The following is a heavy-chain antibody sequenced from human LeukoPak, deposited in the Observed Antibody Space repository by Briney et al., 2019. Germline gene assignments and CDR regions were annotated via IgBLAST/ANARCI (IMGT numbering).Heavy chain of an antibody. CDR3: ARDASIVVVPAAISFPRFDP. V-gene: IGHV7-4-1*02. Sequence: ASVKVSCTASGYTFTSYAMNWVRQAPGQGLEWMGWINTNTGNPTYAQGFTGRFVFSLDTSVSTAYLQISSLKAEDTAVYYCARDASIVVVPAAISFPRFDPWGQGTLVTVSS. CDR1: GYTFTSYA. CDR2: INTNTGNP. J-gene: IGHJ5*02. D-gene: IGHD2-2*02.